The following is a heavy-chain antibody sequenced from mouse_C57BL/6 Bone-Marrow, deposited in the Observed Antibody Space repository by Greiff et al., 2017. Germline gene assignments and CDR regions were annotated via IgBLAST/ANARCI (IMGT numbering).Heavy chain of an antibody. Sequence: VQLQQSGPELVKPGASVKISCKASGYAFSSSWMNWVKQRPGKGLEWIGRIYPGDGDTNYNGKFKGKATLTADKSSSTAYMQLSSLTSEDSAVYFCVSSSRVAYWGQGTLVTVSA. CDR3: VSSSRVAY. D-gene: IGHD1-1*01. CDR1: GYAFSSSW. J-gene: IGHJ3*01. V-gene: IGHV1-82*01. CDR2: IYPGDGDT.